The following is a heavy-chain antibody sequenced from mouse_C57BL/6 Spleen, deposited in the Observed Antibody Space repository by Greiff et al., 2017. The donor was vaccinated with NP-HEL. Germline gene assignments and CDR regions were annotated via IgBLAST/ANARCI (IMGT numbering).Heavy chain of an antibody. CDR2: INPYNGDT. D-gene: IGHD1-1*01. Sequence: EVQLVESGPELVKPGDSVKISCKASGYSFTGYFMNWVMQSHGKSLEWIGRINPYNGDTFYNQKFKGKATLTVDKSSSTAHMELRSLTSEDSAVYYCARDYDYYGSSGYFDVWGTGTTVTVSS. CDR1: GYSFTGYF. J-gene: IGHJ1*03. V-gene: IGHV1-20*01. CDR3: ARDYDYYGSSGYFDV.